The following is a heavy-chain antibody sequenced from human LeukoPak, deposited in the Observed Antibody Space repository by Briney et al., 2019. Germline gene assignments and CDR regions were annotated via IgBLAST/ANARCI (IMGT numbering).Heavy chain of an antibody. CDR1: GFTFSSYS. D-gene: IGHD5-12*01. J-gene: IGHJ4*02. V-gene: IGHV3-21*01. Sequence: GALRLSCAASGFTFSSYSTNWVRQAPGKGLEWVSSISSSSSYIYYADSVKGRFTISRDNAKNSLYLQMNSLRAEDTAVYYCARDDIVALFDYWGQGTLVTVSS. CDR3: ARDDIVALFDY. CDR2: ISSSSSYI.